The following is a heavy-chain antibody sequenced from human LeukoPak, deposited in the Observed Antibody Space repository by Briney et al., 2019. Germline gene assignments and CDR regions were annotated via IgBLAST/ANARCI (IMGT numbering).Heavy chain of an antibody. Sequence: GGSVKVSCKASGYTFTGYYMHWIRQAPGQGLEWMGRINLNSGVTNYAQNFQGRVTMTRDTSISTAYMELSRLRSDDTPVYYCARETGGSSLIYFDYWGQGTLVTVSS. J-gene: IGHJ4*02. V-gene: IGHV1-2*06. D-gene: IGHD1-26*01. CDR2: INLNSGVT. CDR3: ARETGGSSLIYFDY. CDR1: GYTFTGYY.